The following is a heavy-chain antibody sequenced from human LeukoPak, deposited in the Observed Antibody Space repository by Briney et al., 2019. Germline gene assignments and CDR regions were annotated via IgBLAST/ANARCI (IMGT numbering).Heavy chain of an antibody. CDR3: AIVVPAAIWRPNGMDV. CDR1: GFRMSVYL. D-gene: IGHD2-2*01. CDR2: ISRSSSYI. Sequence: WGSLRPSCEAFGFRMSVYLMSWVRQAPGKGVDGVSSISRSSSYIYYADSVKGRFTIPRDNAQNSLYLQMNSLRAEDTTVYYCAIVVPAAIWRPNGMDVWGQGTTVTVSS. J-gene: IGHJ6*02. V-gene: IGHV3-21*01.